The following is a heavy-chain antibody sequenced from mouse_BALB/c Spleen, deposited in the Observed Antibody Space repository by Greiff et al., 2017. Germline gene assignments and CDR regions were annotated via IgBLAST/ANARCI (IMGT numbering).Heavy chain of an antibody. CDR2: ITSGGSYS. D-gene: IGHD1-2*01. CDR1: GFTFSSYA. CDR3: ARHDYGYYGMDY. Sequence: EVQLVESGGGLVKPGGSLKLSCAASGFTFSSYAMSWVRQTPEKRLEWVAIITSGGSYSYYPDSVKGRFIISRDNAKNTLYLQMSSLRSEDTAMYYCARHDYGYYGMDYWGQGTSVTVSS. J-gene: IGHJ4*01. V-gene: IGHV5-9-3*01.